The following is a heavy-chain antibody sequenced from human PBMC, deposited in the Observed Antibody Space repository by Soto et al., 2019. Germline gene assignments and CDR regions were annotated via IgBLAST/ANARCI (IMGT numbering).Heavy chain of an antibody. Sequence: GASVKVSCKASGNTVPNYAIHWVRQAPGQRLEWMGWINAYNGNTNYAQNLQGRLTLTTDTSTTTAYMELRSLRSNDTAIYYCAMVDVYVTPSPQDVWGQGTTVTVSS. CDR3: AMVDVYVTPSPQDV. CDR1: GNTVPNYA. V-gene: IGHV1-18*01. J-gene: IGHJ6*02. D-gene: IGHD3-16*01. CDR2: INAYNGNT.